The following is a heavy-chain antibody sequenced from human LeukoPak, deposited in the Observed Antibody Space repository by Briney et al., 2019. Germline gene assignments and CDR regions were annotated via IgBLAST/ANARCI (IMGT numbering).Heavy chain of an antibody. Sequence: ASVKVSCKASGYTFTGYYMHWVRQAPGQGLEWMGWINPNSGGTNFAQKFQGRVTMTRDTSISTAYMELSRLRSDDTAVYYCARVPPPGPAAIEGYYFDYWGQGTLVTVSS. CDR2: INPNSGGT. J-gene: IGHJ4*02. CDR1: GYTFTGYY. CDR3: ARVPPPGPAAIEGYYFDY. V-gene: IGHV1-2*02. D-gene: IGHD2-2*02.